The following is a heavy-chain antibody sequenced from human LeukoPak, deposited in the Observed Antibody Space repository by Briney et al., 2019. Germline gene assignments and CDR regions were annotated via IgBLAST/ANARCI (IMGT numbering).Heavy chain of an antibody. CDR2: IIPILGIA. J-gene: IGHJ4*02. CDR3: ASLGHYYYDSSSSDY. V-gene: IGHV1-69*04. CDR1: GGTFSSYA. Sequence: SVKVSCKASGGTFSSYAISWVRQAPGQGLEWMGRIIPILGIANYAQKFQGRVTITADKSTSTAYMELSSLRSEDTAVYYCASLGHYYYDSSSSDYWGQGTLVTVSS. D-gene: IGHD3-22*01.